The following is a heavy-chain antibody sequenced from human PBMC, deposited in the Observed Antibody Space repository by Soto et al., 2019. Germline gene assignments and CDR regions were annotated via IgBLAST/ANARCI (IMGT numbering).Heavy chain of an antibody. J-gene: IGHJ4*02. CDR2: ISGSGGNT. V-gene: IGHV3-23*01. CDR1: GFTFSSYA. CDR3: AKRGLYDSSGYKALDY. D-gene: IGHD3-22*01. Sequence: GGSLRLSCAASGFTFSSYAMSWVRQAPGKGLEWVSVISGSGGNTYYADSVKGRFTISRDNSKNTLYLQMNSLRAEDTAVYYCAKRGLYDSSGYKALDYWGQGTLVTVSS.